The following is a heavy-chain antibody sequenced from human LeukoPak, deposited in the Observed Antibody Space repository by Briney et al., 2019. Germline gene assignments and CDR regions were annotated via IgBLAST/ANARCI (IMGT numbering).Heavy chain of an antibody. J-gene: IGHJ5*02. CDR3: AKVGDSTSFQLSNWFDP. CDR2: ISWNSGSI. CDR1: GFTFDDYA. D-gene: IGHD2-2*01. Sequence: GRSLRLSCAASGFTFDDYAMHWVRQAPGKGLEWVSGISWNSGSIGYAESVKGRFTISRDNAKSSLYLQMNSLRGEDTALYYCAKVGDSTSFQLSNWFDPWGQGTLVTVSS. V-gene: IGHV3-9*01.